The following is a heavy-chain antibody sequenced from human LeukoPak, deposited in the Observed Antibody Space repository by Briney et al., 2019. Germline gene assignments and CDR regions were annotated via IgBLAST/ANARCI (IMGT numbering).Heavy chain of an antibody. Sequence: SETLSLTCTVSGGSISSHYWSWIRQPPGKGLEWIGYIYYSGSTNYNPSLKSRVTISVDTFKNQFSLKLSSVTAADTAVYYCARGAAEFDPWGQGTLVTVSS. J-gene: IGHJ5*02. CDR2: IYYSGST. D-gene: IGHD2-15*01. V-gene: IGHV4-59*11. CDR1: GGSISSHY. CDR3: ARGAAEFDP.